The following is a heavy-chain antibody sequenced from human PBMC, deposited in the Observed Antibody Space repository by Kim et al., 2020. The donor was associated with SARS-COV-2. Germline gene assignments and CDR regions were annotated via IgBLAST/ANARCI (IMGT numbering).Heavy chain of an antibody. CDR3: AGMATSNWFDP. Sequence: TNYNTSLKSRDTISVETSKTQFALKLSAVTAADTAVYYCAGMATSNWFDPWGQGTLVTVSS. J-gene: IGHJ5*02. CDR2: T. V-gene: IGHV4-4*09. D-gene: IGHD5-12*01.